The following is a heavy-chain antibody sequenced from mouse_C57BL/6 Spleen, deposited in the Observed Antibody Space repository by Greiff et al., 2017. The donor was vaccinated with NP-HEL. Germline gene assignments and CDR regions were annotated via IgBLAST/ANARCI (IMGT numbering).Heavy chain of an antibody. CDR3: ARAITTVDWYFDV. CDR1: GYTFTSYW. Sequence: QVQLQQPGAELVMPGASVKLSCKASGYTFTSYWMPWVKQRPGQGLEWIGEIDPSDSYTNYNQKFKGKSTLTVDKSSSTAYMQLSSLTSEDSAVYYCARAITTVDWYFDVWGTGTTVTVSS. V-gene: IGHV1-69*01. CDR2: IDPSDSYT. J-gene: IGHJ1*03. D-gene: IGHD1-1*01.